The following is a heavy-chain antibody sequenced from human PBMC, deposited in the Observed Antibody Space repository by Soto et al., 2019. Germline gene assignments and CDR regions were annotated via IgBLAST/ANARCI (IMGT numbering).Heavy chain of an antibody. CDR3: ARDDGSRSTDY. D-gene: IGHD3-3*01. Sequence: TGGSLRLSCAASGFSFSNYWMTWVRQAPERGLEWLANIKPDGSEEYYLDSVKGRFTISRDNAKNSLYLQVNNLRAEDTAVYYCARDDGSRSTDYWGQGTLVTVS. CDR1: GFSFSNYW. V-gene: IGHV3-7*01. CDR2: IKPDGSEE. J-gene: IGHJ4*02.